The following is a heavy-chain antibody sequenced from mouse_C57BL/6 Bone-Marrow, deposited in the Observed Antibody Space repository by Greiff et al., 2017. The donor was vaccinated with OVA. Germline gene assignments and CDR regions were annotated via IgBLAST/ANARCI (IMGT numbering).Heavy chain of an antibody. Sequence: VQLQQSGAELVRPGASVKLSCTASGFNIKDDYMHWVKQRPEQGLEWIGWLDPENGGTEYASKFQGKATITADTSSNTAYLQLSSLTSEDTAVYYCTTGYYDYDPLADWGQGTLGTVSA. D-gene: IGHD2-4*01. V-gene: IGHV14-4*01. CDR2: LDPENGGT. CDR1: GFNIKDDY. CDR3: TTGYYDYDPLAD. J-gene: IGHJ3*01.